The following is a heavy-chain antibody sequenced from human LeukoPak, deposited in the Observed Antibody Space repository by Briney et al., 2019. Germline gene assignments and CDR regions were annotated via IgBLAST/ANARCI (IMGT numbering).Heavy chain of an antibody. V-gene: IGHV3-23*01. Sequence: GGSLRLSCAASGFTFSSYALTWVRQAPGKGLEWVSSISDSGDRTHYADSVKGRFTISRVNSKNTLFLQMSNLRTEDTAVYYCANSSLAWGQGTLLTVSS. CDR3: ANSSLA. CDR1: GFTFSSYA. J-gene: IGHJ4*02. CDR2: ISDSGDRT. D-gene: IGHD6-6*01.